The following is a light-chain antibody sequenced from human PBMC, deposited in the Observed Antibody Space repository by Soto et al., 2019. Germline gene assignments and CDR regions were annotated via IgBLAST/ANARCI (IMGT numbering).Light chain of an antibody. J-gene: IGLJ1*01. Sequence: QSALTQPPSASGSPGQSVTISCTGTSSDVGGYNYVSWYQQHPGKAPKLMIYEVSKRPSGVPFRFSASKSANTASLTVSGLQAEDEADYYCSSYTSSSSYVFGTGTKLTVL. CDR3: SSYTSSSSYV. CDR1: SSDVGGYNY. V-gene: IGLV2-8*01. CDR2: EVS.